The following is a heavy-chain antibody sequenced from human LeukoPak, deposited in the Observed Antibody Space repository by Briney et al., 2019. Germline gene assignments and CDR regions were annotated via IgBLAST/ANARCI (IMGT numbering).Heavy chain of an antibody. CDR1: GYTFTNYH. Sequence: GASVTVSCKASGYTFTNYHINWVRQATGQGLEWMGWMNPNNGDSGYAQKFQGRVTITRDTSISTSDMELRSLRSDDTAVYFCARTTSFTASGYDYWGQGTLVTVSS. D-gene: IGHD6-25*01. J-gene: IGHJ4*02. CDR3: ARTTSFTASGYDY. CDR2: MNPNNGDS. V-gene: IGHV1-8*03.